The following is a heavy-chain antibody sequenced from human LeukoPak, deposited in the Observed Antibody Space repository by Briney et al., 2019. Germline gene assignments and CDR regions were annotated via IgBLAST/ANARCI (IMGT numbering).Heavy chain of an antibody. CDR1: GGSITTSSSY. Sequence: PSETLSLTCTVSGGSITTSSSYWAWIRQPPGKGLEWIGEIYYSGKTYYNPSFKSRLTISVDTSKNQFSLSLSSLTAADTAVFYCARLELKSGDHPVWGQGSLVIVSS. CDR2: IYYSGKT. J-gene: IGHJ4*02. V-gene: IGHV4-39*01. CDR3: ARLELKSGDHPV. D-gene: IGHD2-21*01.